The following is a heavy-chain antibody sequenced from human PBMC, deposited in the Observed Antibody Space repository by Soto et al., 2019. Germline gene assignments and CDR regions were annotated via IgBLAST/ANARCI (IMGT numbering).Heavy chain of an antibody. D-gene: IGHD6-13*01. Sequence: ASVKVSCKASGYPLTAKYLHWVRQAPGQGLEWMGWINPSSGGTKEAQKFRGRVTMTRDTSISAAYMELSRLTSDDTAVYYCAKGGSSWTVWFDPWGQGTLVTVSS. CDR3: AKGGSSWTVWFDP. J-gene: IGHJ5*02. CDR2: INPSSGGT. V-gene: IGHV1-2*02. CDR1: GYPLTAKY.